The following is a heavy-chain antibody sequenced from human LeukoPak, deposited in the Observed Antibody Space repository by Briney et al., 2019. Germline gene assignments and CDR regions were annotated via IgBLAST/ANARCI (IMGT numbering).Heavy chain of an antibody. CDR1: GDSISSSDYC. CDR3: ARGTAMVPNLPGYYYYMDV. Sequence: PSETLSLTCTVSGDSISSSDYCWSWIRQPPGRGLEFVGCLYFSGSTYYNPSLNGRVTISVDTSKNQFSLNLYSMTAADTAVYYCARGTAMVPNLPGYYYYMDVWGKGTTVTVSS. V-gene: IGHV4-39*01. D-gene: IGHD5-18*01. J-gene: IGHJ6*03. CDR2: LYFSGST.